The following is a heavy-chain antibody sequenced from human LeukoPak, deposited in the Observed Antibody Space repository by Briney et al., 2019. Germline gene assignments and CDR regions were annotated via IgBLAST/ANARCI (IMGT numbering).Heavy chain of an antibody. Sequence: SVKVSCKASGGSFSSYAISWVRQAPGQGLEWMGRIIPILSIANYAQKFQGRVTTTADKSTSTAYMELSSLRSEDTAVYYCARATTVTTDYYYGMDVWGQGTTVTVSS. J-gene: IGHJ6*02. CDR1: GGSFSSYA. CDR2: IIPILSIA. CDR3: ARATTVTTDYYYGMDV. V-gene: IGHV1-69*04. D-gene: IGHD4-17*01.